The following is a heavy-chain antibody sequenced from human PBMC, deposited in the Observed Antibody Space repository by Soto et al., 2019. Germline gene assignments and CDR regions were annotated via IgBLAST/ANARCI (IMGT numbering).Heavy chain of an antibody. CDR3: VASPKYCSSTSCYAQWYFDL. CDR1: GYTLTELS. D-gene: IGHD2-2*01. CDR2: FDPEDGET. Sequence: VASVKVSCKVSGYTLTELSMHWVRQAPGKGLEWLGGFDPEDGETIYAQKFQGRVTMTEDTSTDTAYMELSSLRSEDTAVYYCVASPKYCSSTSCYAQWYFDLWGRGTLVTVSS. J-gene: IGHJ2*01. V-gene: IGHV1-24*01.